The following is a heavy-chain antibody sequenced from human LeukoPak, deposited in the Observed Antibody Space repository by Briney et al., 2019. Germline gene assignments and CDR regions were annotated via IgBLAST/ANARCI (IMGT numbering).Heavy chain of an antibody. CDR2: IYTSGST. Sequence: SETLSLTCTVSGYSISSGYYWSWIRQPAGKGLEWIGRIYTSGSTNYNPSLKSRVTMSVDTSKNQFSLKLSSVTAADTAVYYCARGADDSSGYYYAAWGQGTLVTVSS. D-gene: IGHD3-22*01. CDR1: GYSISSGYY. V-gene: IGHV4-4*07. CDR3: ARGADDSSGYYYAA. J-gene: IGHJ5*02.